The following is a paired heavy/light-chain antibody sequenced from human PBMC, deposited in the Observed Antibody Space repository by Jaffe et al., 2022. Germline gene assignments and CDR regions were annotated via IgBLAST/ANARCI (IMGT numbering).Heavy chain of an antibody. Sequence: QITLTESGPTLVKPTQTLTLTCTFSGFSLTTSGVGVGWIRQPPGKALEWLALIYWDDDKRYSPSLKNRLTITKDTSKNQVVLTMTNVDPVDTATYYCAHRTGGVRGVPNWFDPWGQGTLVTVSS. CDR2: IYWDDDK. D-gene: IGHD3-10*01. CDR3: AHRTGGVRGVPNWFDP. J-gene: IGHJ5*02. V-gene: IGHV2-5*02. CDR1: GFSLTTSGVG.
Light chain of an antibody. V-gene: IGKV1-39*01. J-gene: IGKJ1*01. Sequence: DIQMTQSPPSLSASVGDRVTITCRASQTIDNYLNWYQQKPGKAPQLVIYAASSLQSGVPSRFSGSGSGTDFTLTISGLQPEDFATYYCQQSSRTPLTFGQGTKVEIK. CDR1: QTIDNY. CDR2: AAS. CDR3: QQSSRTPLT.